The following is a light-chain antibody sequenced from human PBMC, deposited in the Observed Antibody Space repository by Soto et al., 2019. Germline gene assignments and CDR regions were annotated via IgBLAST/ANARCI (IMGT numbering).Light chain of an antibody. Sequence: EIVLTQSPGTLSLSPGERATLSCRASQIVRSTYLAWFQQKPGQAPRLLIYGASTRATGIPDRFSGSGSGTDFTLTISGLEPEDFALYYCQQYGATPPNTFGGGTKVEV. CDR3: QQYGATPPNT. J-gene: IGKJ4*01. CDR1: QIVRSTY. V-gene: IGKV3-20*01. CDR2: GAS.